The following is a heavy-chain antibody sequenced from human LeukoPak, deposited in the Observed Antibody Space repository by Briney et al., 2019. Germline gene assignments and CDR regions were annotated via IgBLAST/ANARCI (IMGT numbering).Heavy chain of an antibody. V-gene: IGHV1-2*02. CDR3: ARLSGSGSFYDY. Sequence: ASVKVSCKASGYTFTGYYMHWLRQAPGQGLEWMGWINPNSGGTDYAQKFQGRVTMTRDTSITTAYMELSRLTSDDTAVYYCARLSGSGSFYDYWGQGTLVTVSS. D-gene: IGHD3-10*01. CDR1: GYTFTGYY. CDR2: INPNSGGT. J-gene: IGHJ4*02.